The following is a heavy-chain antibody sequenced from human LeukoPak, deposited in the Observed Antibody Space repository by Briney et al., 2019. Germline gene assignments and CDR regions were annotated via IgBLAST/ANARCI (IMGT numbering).Heavy chain of an antibody. Sequence: GGSLRLSCEGSGFDFSRYGMHWVRQAPGKGLEWVAMIWFDESNKYYVDSVQGRFTISRDNSKNMVYLQMNSLRVEDTAVYYCAKEAQSSGRYLPEYYFDSWGQGTLVTVSS. J-gene: IGHJ4*02. CDR1: GFDFSRYG. D-gene: IGHD3-22*01. CDR3: AKEAQSSGRYLPEYYFDS. CDR2: IWFDESNK. V-gene: IGHV3-33*06.